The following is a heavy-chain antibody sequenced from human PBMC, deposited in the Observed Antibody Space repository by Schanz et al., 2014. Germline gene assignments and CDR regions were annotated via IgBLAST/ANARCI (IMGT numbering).Heavy chain of an antibody. CDR2: ISYDGSSK. CDR1: GFTFRSYG. V-gene: IGHV3-33*06. CDR3: AKDFFIGVARGVIISHDAIDI. Sequence: QVQLVESGGGVVQPGRSLRLSCAASGFTFRSYGMHWVRQAPGKGLEWVALISYDGSSKNHADSVQGRFTISRDNSKNALYLQMNSLRADDTAVYYCAKDFFIGVARGVIISHDAIDIWGQGTKVTVSS. J-gene: IGHJ3*02. D-gene: IGHD3-10*01.